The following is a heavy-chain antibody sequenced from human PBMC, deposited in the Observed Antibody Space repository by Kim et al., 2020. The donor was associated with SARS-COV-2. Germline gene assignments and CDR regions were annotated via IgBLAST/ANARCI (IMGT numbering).Heavy chain of an antibody. J-gene: IGHJ6*02. CDR1: GFSLSTSGMC. Sequence: SGPTLVNPTQTLTLTCTFSGFSLSTSGMCVSWIRQPPGKALEWLALIDWDDDKYYSTSLKTRLTISKDTSKNQVVLTVTNMDPVDTATYYCARVNWYYGSGSYSAMDVWGQGTMVTVSS. CDR2: IDWDDDK. D-gene: IGHD3-10*01. V-gene: IGHV2-70*01. CDR3: ARVNWYYGSGSYSAMDV.